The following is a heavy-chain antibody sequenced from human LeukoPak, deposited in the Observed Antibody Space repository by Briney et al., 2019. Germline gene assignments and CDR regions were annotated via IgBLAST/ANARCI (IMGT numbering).Heavy chain of an antibody. J-gene: IGHJ4*02. D-gene: IGHD7-27*01. CDR3: ARGHWGLDY. CDR2: LSNTGSDI. V-gene: IGHV3-11*01. CDR1: GFTFSYHY. Sequence: PGGSLRLSCAVSGFTFSYHYMTWIRQAPGKGLEYISYLSNTGSDISYADSVKGRFSISRDNAKNSLYLQMNSLRAEDTAMYYCARGHWGLDYWGQGTLVTVSS.